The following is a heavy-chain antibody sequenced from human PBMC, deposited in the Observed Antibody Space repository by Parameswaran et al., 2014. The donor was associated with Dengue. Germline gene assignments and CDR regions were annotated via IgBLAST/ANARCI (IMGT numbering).Heavy chain of an antibody. CDR3: ALGVYLVTPV. CDR1: GGSISSSSYY. CDR2: IYYSGST. J-gene: IGHJ6*02. V-gene: IGHV4-39*01. Sequence: GSLRLSCTVSGGSISSSSYYWGWIRQPPGKGLEWIGSIYYSGSTYYNPSLKSRVTISVDTSKNQFSLKLSSVTAADTAVYYCALGVYLVTPVWGQGTTVTVSS. D-gene: IGHD3-16*01.